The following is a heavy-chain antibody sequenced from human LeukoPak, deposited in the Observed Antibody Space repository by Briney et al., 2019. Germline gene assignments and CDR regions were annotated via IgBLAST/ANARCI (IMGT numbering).Heavy chain of an antibody. CDR3: ARDHYYDSSGYYSDAFDL. CDR2: IYSDGRRT. D-gene: IGHD3-22*01. CDR1: GFTFSSYC. Sequence: GGSLRLSCAASGFTFSSYCMHWVRQAPGKGLVWVSRIYSDGRRTNYADSVKGRFTISRDNAKNTLYLQMNSLRAEDTAVYYCARDHYYDSSGYYSDAFDLWGQGTMVTVSS. J-gene: IGHJ3*01. V-gene: IGHV3-74*01.